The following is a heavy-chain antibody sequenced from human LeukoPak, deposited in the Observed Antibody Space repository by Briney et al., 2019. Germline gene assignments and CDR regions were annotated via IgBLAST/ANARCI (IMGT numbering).Heavy chain of an antibody. CDR1: GYTFTGYG. D-gene: IGHD2-2*02. Sequence: GASVKVSCKASGYTFTGYGISWVRQAPGQGLEWMGWISAYNGNTNYAQKLQGRVTMTTDTSTSTAYMELRSLRSDDTAVYYCARDGSVVVPAAILDYYGMDVWGQGTTVTVSS. CDR2: ISAYNGNT. J-gene: IGHJ6*02. CDR3: ARDGSVVVPAAILDYYGMDV. V-gene: IGHV1-18*01.